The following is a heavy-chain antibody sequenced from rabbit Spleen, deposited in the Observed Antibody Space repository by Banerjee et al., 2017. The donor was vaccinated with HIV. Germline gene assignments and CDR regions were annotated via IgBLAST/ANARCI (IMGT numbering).Heavy chain of an antibody. J-gene: IGHJ6*01. Sequence: QEQLEESGGGLVKPEGSLTLTCKASGFPFSVSSYMCWVRQAPGKGLEWIACIDTGASGFTYFATWAQGRFTCSKTSSTTVTLQMTRLTAADTATYFCARDTSSSFSSYGMDLWGQGTLVTVS. CDR2: IDTGASGFT. CDR1: GFPFSVSSY. CDR3: ARDTSSSFSSYGMDL. D-gene: IGHD1-1*01. V-gene: IGHV1S45*01.